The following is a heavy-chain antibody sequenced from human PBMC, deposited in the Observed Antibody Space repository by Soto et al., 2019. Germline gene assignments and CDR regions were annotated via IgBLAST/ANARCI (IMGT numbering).Heavy chain of an antibody. CDR2: ASARNTNT. J-gene: IGHJ5*02. V-gene: IGHV3-23*01. D-gene: IGHD6-13*01. CDR3: AKDVTSHGPRGYSSSWYGWFDP. CDR1: GFTFSSHV. Sequence: EVQLLESGGGLVQPGGSLRLSCAASGFTFSSHVMSWVRQAPGRGLEWVAAASARNTNTYYADSVKGRFTISRANSKSTVYLKLDSLRVEDTAVYHCAKDVTSHGPRGYSSSWYGWFDPWGQGTLVVVSS.